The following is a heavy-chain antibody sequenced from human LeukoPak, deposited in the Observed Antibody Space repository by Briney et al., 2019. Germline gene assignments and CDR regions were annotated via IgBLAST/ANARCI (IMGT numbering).Heavy chain of an antibody. V-gene: IGHV3-23*01. CDR1: GFTFSSYA. CDR2: ISGSGGST. J-gene: IGHJ4*02. CDR3: ARERNYYDTGGYLYS. Sequence: GGSLRLSCAASGFTFSSYAMSWVRQAPGKGLEWVSAISGSGGSTYYADSVKGRFTISRDNSKNTLYLQMNSLRAEDTAVYFCARERNYYDTGGYLYSWGQGTLVTVSS. D-gene: IGHD3-22*01.